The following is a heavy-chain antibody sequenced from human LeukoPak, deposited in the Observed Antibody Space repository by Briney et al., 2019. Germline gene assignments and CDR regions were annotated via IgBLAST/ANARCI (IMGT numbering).Heavy chain of an antibody. CDR3: ARAGTQYYYYGLDV. CDR1: GYTFTTYA. J-gene: IGHJ6*02. Sequence: GASVKVSCKASGYTFTTYAISWVRQAPGQGLEWMGWISAYNGNTNYAQKLQGRVTMTTDTSTSTAYMELRSLRSDDTAVYYCARAGTQYYYYGLDVWAKGPRSPSP. V-gene: IGHV1-18*01. CDR2: ISAYNGNT. D-gene: IGHD6-13*01.